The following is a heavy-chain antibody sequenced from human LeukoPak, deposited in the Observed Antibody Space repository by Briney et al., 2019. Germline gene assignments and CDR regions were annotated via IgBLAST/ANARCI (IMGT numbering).Heavy chain of an antibody. CDR1: GYTFTSYY. J-gene: IGHJ4*02. CDR2: INPSGGST. D-gene: IGHD3-22*01. Sequence: GASVKVSCKASGYTFTSYYIHWVRRAPGQGLEWMGIINPSGGSTSYAQKLQGRVTMTRDTSTRTVYMELSSLRSEDTAVYYCARLPYDSSARGDYWGQGTLVTVSS. CDR3: ARLPYDSSARGDY. V-gene: IGHV1-46*01.